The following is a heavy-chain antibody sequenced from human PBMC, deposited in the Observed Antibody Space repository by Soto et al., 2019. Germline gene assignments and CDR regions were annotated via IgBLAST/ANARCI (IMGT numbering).Heavy chain of an antibody. V-gene: IGHV3-23*01. J-gene: IGHJ5*02. D-gene: IGHD1-26*01. CDR1: GFIFENFG. CDR3: AKNQGVELVPLATVDWFDP. Sequence: PGRSLRLSCAASGFIFENFGMSWVRQATGKGLEWISSISGSGFKKYYADSVKGRFTISRDNSKSTVYLELNNLSAEDTAVYHCAKNQGVELVPLATVDWFDPWGQGSVVTVSS. CDR2: ISGSGFKK.